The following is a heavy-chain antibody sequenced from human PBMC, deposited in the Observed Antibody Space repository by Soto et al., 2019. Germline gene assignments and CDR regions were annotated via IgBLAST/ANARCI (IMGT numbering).Heavy chain of an antibody. CDR1: GGTFRSYT. V-gene: IGHV1-69*02. CDR3: ARSGYCSGGSCYALVYYFDY. D-gene: IGHD2-15*01. CDR2: IIPILGIA. J-gene: IGHJ4*02. Sequence: SVKVSCKASGGTFRSYTISWVRQAPGQGLEWMGRIIPILGIANYAQKFQGRVTITADKSTSTAYMELSSLRSEDTAVYYCARSGYCSGGSCYALVYYFDYWGQGTLVTVSS.